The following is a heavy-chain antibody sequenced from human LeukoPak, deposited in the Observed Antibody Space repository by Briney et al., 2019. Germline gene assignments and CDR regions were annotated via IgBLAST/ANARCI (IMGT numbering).Heavy chain of an antibody. CDR1: TFTFSSYS. J-gene: IGHJ5*01. D-gene: IGHD6-19*01. CDR2: ISGSGDTT. CDR3: ARTEGSGWFEY. V-gene: IGHV3-48*01. Sequence: GGSLRLSCAASTFTFSSYSMNWVRQAPGKGLEWVSYISGSGDTTYYADSEKGRFTISRDNAKSSLSLQMNSLRAEDTAVYYCARTEGSGWFEYWGQGTLAIVSS.